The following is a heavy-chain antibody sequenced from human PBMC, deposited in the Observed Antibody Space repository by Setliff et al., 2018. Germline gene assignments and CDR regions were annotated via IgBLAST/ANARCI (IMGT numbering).Heavy chain of an antibody. CDR1: GYTFTSYG. Sequence: ASVKVSCKASGYTFTSYGISWVRQAPGQGPEWMGWISPYSDSTKYAEKVQDRVTMTTDTSTNTAYLEVRSLRSDDTAIYYCARSSRSGYYHQRDSFDIWGQGTRVTVSS. D-gene: IGHD3-22*01. CDR2: ISPYSDST. CDR3: ARSSRSGYYHQRDSFDI. J-gene: IGHJ3*02. V-gene: IGHV1-18*01.